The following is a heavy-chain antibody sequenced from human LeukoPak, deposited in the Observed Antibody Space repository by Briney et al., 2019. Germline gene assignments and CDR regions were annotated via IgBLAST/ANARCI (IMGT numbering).Heavy chain of an antibody. V-gene: IGHV4-34*01. CDR3: ARGADGGYFDY. CDR2: INHSGST. D-gene: IGHD3-16*01. Sequence: GSLRLSCEASGLTFSSYDMNWVRQAPGKGLEWIGEINHSGSTNYNPSLKSRVTISVDTSKNQFSLKLSSVTAADTAVYYCARGADGGYFDYWGQGTLVTVSS. CDR1: GLTFSSYD. J-gene: IGHJ4*02.